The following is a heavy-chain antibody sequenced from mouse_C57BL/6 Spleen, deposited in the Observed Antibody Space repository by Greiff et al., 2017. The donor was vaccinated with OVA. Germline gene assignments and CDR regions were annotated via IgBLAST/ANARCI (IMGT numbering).Heavy chain of an antibody. Sequence: EVQLQQSGPELVKPGASVKISCKASGYSFTGYYMNWVKQSPEKSLEWIGEINPSTGGTTYNQKFKAKATLTVDKSSSTAYMQLKSLTSEDSAVYYCARTAIITTVERGLAMDYWGQGTSVTVSS. CDR2: INPSTGGT. J-gene: IGHJ4*01. V-gene: IGHV1-42*01. CDR3: ARTAIITTVERGLAMDY. D-gene: IGHD1-1*01. CDR1: GYSFTGYY.